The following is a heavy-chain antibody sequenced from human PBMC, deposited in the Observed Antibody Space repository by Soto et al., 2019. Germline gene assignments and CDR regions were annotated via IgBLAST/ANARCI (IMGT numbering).Heavy chain of an antibody. CDR3: AKVAPYCSGGSCYYFDY. V-gene: IGHV3-9*01. D-gene: IGHD2-15*01. CDR1: GFTFDDYA. CDR2: ISWNSGSI. J-gene: IGHJ4*02. Sequence: EVQLVASGGGLVQPGRSLRLSCAASGFTFDDYAMHWVRQAPGKGLEWVSGISWNSGSIGYADSVKGRFTISRDNAKNSLYLQMNSLRAEDTALYYCAKVAPYCSGGSCYYFDYWGQGTLVTVSS.